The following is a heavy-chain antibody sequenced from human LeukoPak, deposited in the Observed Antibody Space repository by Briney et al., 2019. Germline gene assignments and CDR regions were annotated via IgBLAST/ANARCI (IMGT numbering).Heavy chain of an antibody. CDR2: IYSGGST. D-gene: IGHD6-6*01. J-gene: IGHJ3*02. V-gene: IGHV3-66*01. Sequence: GGSLRLSCAASGFTFSSYEMNWVRQAPGKGLEWVSIIYSGGSTYYADSVKGRFTISRDNSKNTLYLQMNSLRAEDTAVYYCASYRDGSSFAFDIWGQGTMVTVSS. CDR3: ASYRDGSSFAFDI. CDR1: GFTFSSYE.